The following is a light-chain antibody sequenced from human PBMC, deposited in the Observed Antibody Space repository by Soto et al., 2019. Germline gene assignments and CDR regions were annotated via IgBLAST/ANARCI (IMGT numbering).Light chain of an antibody. Sequence: DVQMTQSPSTLSASVGDRVTITCRDSQTGSTWLAWYQQKPGKAPRLLIFDAYSLESGVPSRFSGSGSGTDFTLTISSLQPDDFATYYCQQSNSYSSNFGQGTKV. CDR3: QQSNSYSSN. J-gene: IGKJ1*01. CDR1: QTGSTW. V-gene: IGKV1-5*01. CDR2: DAY.